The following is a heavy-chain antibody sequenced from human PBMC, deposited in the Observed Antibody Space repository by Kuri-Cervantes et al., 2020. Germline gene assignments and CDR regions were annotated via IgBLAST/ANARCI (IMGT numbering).Heavy chain of an antibody. CDR3: ARDTVTSGFAFDI. CDR1: GFTFSSYS. V-gene: IGHV3-48*01. CDR2: ISSGSGTI. D-gene: IGHD4-17*01. Sequence: GESLKISCVGSGFTFSSYSMNWVRQAPGKGLEWVSYISSGSGTIYYADSVKGRFTISRDNAKNSLYLQMNSLRAEDTAVYYCARDTVTSGFAFDIWGQGTMVTVSS. J-gene: IGHJ3*02.